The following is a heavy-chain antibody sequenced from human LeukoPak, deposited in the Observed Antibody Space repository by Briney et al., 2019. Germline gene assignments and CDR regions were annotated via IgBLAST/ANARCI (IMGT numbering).Heavy chain of an antibody. J-gene: IGHJ5*02. V-gene: IGHV1-18*01. CDR2: ISAYNGNT. CDR1: GYTFTSYG. CDR3: AREYYYDSSEGWFDR. Sequence: ASVKVSCKASGYTFTSYGISWVRQAPGQGLEWMGWISAYNGNTNYAQKLQGRVTMTPDTSTSTVYMELRSLRSDDTAVYYCAREYYYDSSEGWFDRWGQGTLVTVSS. D-gene: IGHD3-22*01.